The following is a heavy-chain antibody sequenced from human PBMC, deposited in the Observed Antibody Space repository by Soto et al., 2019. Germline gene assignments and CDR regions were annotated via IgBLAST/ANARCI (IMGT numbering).Heavy chain of an antibody. CDR3: AREGGYYYQRVAFDI. CDR1: GGPVRRYY. Sequence: SDTLALTCACSGGPVRRYYWGGVRQAPGKGLEWIGYIYYSGSTNYNPSLKSRVTISVDTSKNQFSLKLSSVPAADTAVYYCAREGGYYYQRVAFDIWGQGTMVTVSS. D-gene: IGHD3-22*01. CDR2: IYYSGST. J-gene: IGHJ3*02. V-gene: IGHV4-59*02.